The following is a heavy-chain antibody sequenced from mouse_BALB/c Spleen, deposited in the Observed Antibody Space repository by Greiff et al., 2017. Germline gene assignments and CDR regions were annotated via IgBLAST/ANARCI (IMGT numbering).Heavy chain of an antibody. D-gene: IGHD1-1*01. Sequence: EVKLLESGPGLVKPSQSLSLTCTVTGYSITSDYAWNWIRQFPGNKLEWMGYISYSGSTSYNPSLKSRISITRDTSKNQFFLQLNSVTTEDTATYYCARGYGSSSAWFAYWGQGTLVTVSA. CDR2: ISYSGST. V-gene: IGHV3-2*02. CDR3: ARGYGSSSAWFAY. J-gene: IGHJ3*01. CDR1: GYSITSDYA.